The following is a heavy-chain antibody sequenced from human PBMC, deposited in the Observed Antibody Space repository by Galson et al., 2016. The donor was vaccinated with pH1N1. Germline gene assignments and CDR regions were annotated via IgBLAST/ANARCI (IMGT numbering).Heavy chain of an antibody. V-gene: IGHV3-7*01. D-gene: IGHD3-16*02. J-gene: IGHJ4*02. CDR3: ARAIESRSSY. CDR2: IKEDGNEK. CDR1: GFTFSNYW. Sequence: SLRLSCAASGFTFSNYWMHWVRQVPGKGLEWVANIKEDGNEKYYVDSVRGRFTISRDNAKNSLYLQMNSLRDEDTALYYCARAIESRSSYWGQGTLVTVSS.